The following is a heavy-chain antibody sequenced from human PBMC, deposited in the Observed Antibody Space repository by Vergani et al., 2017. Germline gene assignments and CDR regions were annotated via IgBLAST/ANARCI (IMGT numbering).Heavy chain of an antibody. CDR1: GFTFSSYG. V-gene: IGHV3-30*02. J-gene: IGHJ3*02. CDR3: ANDYYDSSGYYYESRAFDI. D-gene: IGHD3-22*01. CDR2: IRYDGSNK. Sequence: QVQLVESGGGVVQPGGSLRLSCAASGFTFSSYGMHWVRQAPGKGLEWVAFIRYDGSNKYYADSVKGRFTISRDNSKNTLYLQMNSLRAEDTAVYYCANDYYDSSGYYYESRAFDIWGQGTMVTVSS.